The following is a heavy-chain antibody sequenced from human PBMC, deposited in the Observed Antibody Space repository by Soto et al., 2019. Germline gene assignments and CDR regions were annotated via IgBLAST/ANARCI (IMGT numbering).Heavy chain of an antibody. V-gene: IGHV3-23*01. Sequence: GESLKISCAASGFTFSSYAMSWVRQAPGKGLEWVSAISGSGGSTYYADSVKGRLTNSRDNSKNTLYLQMNSLRAEDTAVYYCAKDNFWSGYATLVFDYWGQGTLVTVSS. J-gene: IGHJ4*02. CDR3: AKDNFWSGYATLVFDY. D-gene: IGHD3-3*01. CDR1: GFTFSSYA. CDR2: ISGSGGST.